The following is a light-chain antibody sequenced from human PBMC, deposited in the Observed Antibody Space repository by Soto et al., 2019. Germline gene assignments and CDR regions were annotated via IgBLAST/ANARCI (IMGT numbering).Light chain of an antibody. CDR1: SSDVGGYNY. V-gene: IGLV2-8*01. CDR3: SSYTSSSTPRV. CDR2: EVS. J-gene: IGLJ2*01. Sequence: QSALTQPPSASGSPGQSVTISCTGTSSDVGGYNYVSWYQQHPGKAPKLMIYEVSKRPSGVPNRFSGSKSGNTASLTISGLQAEDEADYYCSSYTSSSTPRVFGGGTKLTVL.